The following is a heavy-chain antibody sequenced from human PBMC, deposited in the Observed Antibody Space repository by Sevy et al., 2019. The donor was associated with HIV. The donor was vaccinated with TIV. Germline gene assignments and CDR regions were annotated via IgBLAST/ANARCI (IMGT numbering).Heavy chain of an antibody. CDR2: SYYSGST. J-gene: IGHJ5*02. CDR1: GCSISSDDYY. CDR3: ASYIAAAAPGWFDP. D-gene: IGHD6-13*01. V-gene: IGHV4-30-4*01. Sequence: SETLSLTCTVSGCSISSDDYYWSWIRQPPGKGLEWIGYSYYSGSTYYNPSLKGRVTISVDTSKNQFSLKLSSVTAADTAVYYCASYIAAAAPGWFDPWGQGTLVTVSS.